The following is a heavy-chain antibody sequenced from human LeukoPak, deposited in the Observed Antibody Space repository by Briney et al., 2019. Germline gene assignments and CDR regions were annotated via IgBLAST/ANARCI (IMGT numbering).Heavy chain of an antibody. CDR3: ARQLGYGMDV. Sequence: PSETLSLTCTVSGGSISSYYWSWIRQPPGKGLECIGYFYYSGTTNYNPSLRSRVTISVDTSKNHFSLKLSSVTAADTAVYYCARQLGYGMDVWGQGTTVTVSS. CDR2: FYYSGTT. CDR1: GGSISSYY. V-gene: IGHV4-59*08. J-gene: IGHJ6*02.